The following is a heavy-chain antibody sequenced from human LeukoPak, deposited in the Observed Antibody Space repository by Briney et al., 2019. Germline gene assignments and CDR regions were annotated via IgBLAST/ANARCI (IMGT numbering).Heavy chain of an antibody. CDR2: IFHSGRT. Sequence: SETLPLTCAVSGGSITSGEYSWSWIRQPAGRGLEWIAYIFHSGRTYYNPSLQSRLAISLDTSKNHFSLNLTSVTAADTAVYYCAKSNGYGLVDILGQGTMVTVSS. D-gene: IGHD3-10*01. CDR1: GGSITSGEYS. CDR3: AKSNGYGLVDI. V-gene: IGHV4-30-4*07. J-gene: IGHJ3*02.